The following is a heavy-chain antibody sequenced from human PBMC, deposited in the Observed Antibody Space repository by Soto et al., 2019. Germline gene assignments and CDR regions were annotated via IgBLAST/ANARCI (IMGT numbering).Heavy chain of an antibody. D-gene: IGHD2-21*01. CDR2: IYWNDDK. V-gene: IGHV2-5*01. Sequence: QITLKESGPTLVKPTQTLTLTCTFSGFSLSTSGVGVGWIRQPPEKALEWLALIYWNDDKRYSPSLKSRLTITQDTSKNQVVLTMTNMDPVDTATYYCAHTAHIVVAPGAFDIWGQGTMVTVSS. CDR3: AHTAHIVVAPGAFDI. J-gene: IGHJ3*02. CDR1: GFSLSTSGVG.